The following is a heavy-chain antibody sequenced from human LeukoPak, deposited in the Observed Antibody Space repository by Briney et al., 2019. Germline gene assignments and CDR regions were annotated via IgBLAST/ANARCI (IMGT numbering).Heavy chain of an antibody. CDR1: GFTFSRSW. Sequence: GGSLRLSCTASGFTFSRSWMNWIRQAPGEGLEWVANINPDGDGMRFVDSVKGRFTMSRDNAQSSLHLQMNSLRVEDTAFYYCAAWTDRGYSYWGQGVLVTVSS. J-gene: IGHJ4*02. V-gene: IGHV3-7*01. CDR2: INPDGDGM. D-gene: IGHD5-12*01. CDR3: AAWTDRGYSY.